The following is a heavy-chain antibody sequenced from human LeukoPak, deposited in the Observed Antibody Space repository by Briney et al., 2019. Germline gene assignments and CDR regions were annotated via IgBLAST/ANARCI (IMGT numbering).Heavy chain of an antibody. CDR2: ISGSGGST. D-gene: IGHD4-17*01. J-gene: IGHJ4*02. CDR1: GFTFSSYA. CDR3: AKTTVTSRLDY. Sequence: GGSLRLSCAASGFTFSSYAMSWVRQAPGKGLEWVSAISGSGGSTSYAGSVKGRFTISRDSSKNTLYLQMNSLRADDTAVYYCAKTTVTSRLDYWGQGTLVTVSS. V-gene: IGHV3-23*01.